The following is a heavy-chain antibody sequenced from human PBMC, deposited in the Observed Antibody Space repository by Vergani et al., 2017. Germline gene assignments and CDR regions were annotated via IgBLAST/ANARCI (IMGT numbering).Heavy chain of an antibody. CDR1: GGSISSGGYS. D-gene: IGHD2-21*01. Sequence: QLQLQESGSGLVKPSQTLSLTCAVSGGSISSGGYSWSWIRQPPGKGLQWIGYIYHSGRPYYNPSLKSRVTISVDRSKNQFSLKLSSVTAADTSVYYCARGLQRPRRDCDAFDIWGQGTMVTVSS. CDR3: ARGLQRPRRDCDAFDI. J-gene: IGHJ3*02. CDR2: IYHSGRP. V-gene: IGHV4-30-2*01.